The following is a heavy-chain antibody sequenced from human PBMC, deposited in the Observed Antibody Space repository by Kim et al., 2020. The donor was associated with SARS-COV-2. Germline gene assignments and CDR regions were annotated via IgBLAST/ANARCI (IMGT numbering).Heavy chain of an antibody. CDR2: VYYSVST. CDR1: GGSINSNY. Sequence: SETLSLTCTVSGGSINSNYWSWIRQPPGRGLEWIGYVYYSVSTNYNPSLKSRVTISLDTSKNQSSLKLASVTAADTAVYFCARGYCTSSSCYGHFDYWG. CDR3: ARGYCTSSSCYGHFDY. J-gene: IGHJ4*01. D-gene: IGHD2-2*01. V-gene: IGHV4-59*01.